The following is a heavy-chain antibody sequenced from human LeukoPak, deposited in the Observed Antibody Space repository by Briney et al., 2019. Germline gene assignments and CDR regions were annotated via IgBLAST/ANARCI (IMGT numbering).Heavy chain of an antibody. D-gene: IGHD3-9*01. J-gene: IGHJ4*02. V-gene: IGHV3-23*01. CDR1: GFTFSSYS. CDR2: ISGSGGST. Sequence: GGSLRLSCAASGFTFSSYSMCWVRQAPGKGLAWVSGISGSGGSTVYADCVKGRFTISRDNSKNTLYLQLNSLRAEDTAVYYCTKDQGSIMTGYWSYWGQGTLVTVSS. CDR3: TKDQGSIMTGYWSY.